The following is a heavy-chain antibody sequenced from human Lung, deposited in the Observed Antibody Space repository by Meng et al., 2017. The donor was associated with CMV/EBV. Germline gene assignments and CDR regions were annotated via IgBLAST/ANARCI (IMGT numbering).Heavy chain of an antibody. CDR3: ARADCSSTSCYKSAFDI. D-gene: IGHD2-2*02. CDR2: IYSGGST. V-gene: IGHV3-53*01. J-gene: IGHJ3*02. CDR1: GFTVSSNY. Sequence: GGSLRLXXAASGFTVSSNYMSWVRQAPGKGLEWVSVIYSGGSTYYADSVKGRFTISRDNSKNTLYLQMNSLRAEDTAVYYCARADCSSTSCYKSAFDIWSQEXMVTVSS.